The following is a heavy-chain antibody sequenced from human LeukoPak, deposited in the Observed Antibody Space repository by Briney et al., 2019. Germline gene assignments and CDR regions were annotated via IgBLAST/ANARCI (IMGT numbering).Heavy chain of an antibody. CDR2: IYYSGST. CDR1: GYSISSGYY. V-gene: IGHV4-38-2*01. J-gene: IGHJ4*02. Sequence: SETLSLTCAVSGYSISSGYYWGWIRQPPGKGLEWIGYIYYSGSTNYNPSLKSRVTISVDTSKNQFSLKLSSVTAADTAVYYCARQYDILTGYPYYFDYWGQGTLVTVSS. CDR3: ARQYDILTGYPYYFDY. D-gene: IGHD3-9*01.